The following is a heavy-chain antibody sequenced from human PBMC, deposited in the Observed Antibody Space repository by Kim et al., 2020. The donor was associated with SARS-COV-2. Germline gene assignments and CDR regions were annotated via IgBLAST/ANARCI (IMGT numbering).Heavy chain of an antibody. V-gene: IGHV3-53*01. Sequence: GGSLRLSCAASGFTVSSNYMSWVRQAPGKGLEWVSVIYSGGSTYYADSVKGRFTISRDNSKNTLYLQMNSLRAEDTAVYYCARDRGYSGHVPGRYFDLWGRGTLVTVSS. D-gene: IGHD5-12*01. CDR1: GFTVSSNY. CDR3: ARDRGYSGHVPGRYFDL. CDR2: IYSGGST. J-gene: IGHJ2*01.